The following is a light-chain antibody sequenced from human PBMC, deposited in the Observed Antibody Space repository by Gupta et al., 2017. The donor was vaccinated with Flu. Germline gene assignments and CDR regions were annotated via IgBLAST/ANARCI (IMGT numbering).Light chain of an antibody. CDR1: QSVSSSY. CDR3: QQYGSLPPYGR. Sequence: EIVLTQSPGTLSLSPGERATLSCRASQSVSSSYLAWYQQKPDQAPRLLIYGASSRATGIPDRFSGSGSGTDFTLTIRRLEAEDFAVYVCQQYGSLPPYGRFGQGTKVEIK. CDR2: GAS. J-gene: IGKJ2*01. V-gene: IGKV3-20*01.